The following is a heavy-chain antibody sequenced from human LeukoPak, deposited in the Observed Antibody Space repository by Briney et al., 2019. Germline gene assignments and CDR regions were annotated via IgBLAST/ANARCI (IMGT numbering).Heavy chain of an antibody. V-gene: IGHV4-4*07. CDR1: GPSIRSHY. D-gene: IGHD2-15*01. CDR3: ARVHCIGHSCYVDY. CDR2: IYISGST. J-gene: IGHJ4*02. Sequence: SETLSLTCSVSGPSIRSHYWSWISQPAGKGLDWIGHIYISGSTNYNPSLKSRVTISVDTSKNQFSLKLSSLTAADTAVYYCARVHCIGHSCYVDYWGQGALVTVSS.